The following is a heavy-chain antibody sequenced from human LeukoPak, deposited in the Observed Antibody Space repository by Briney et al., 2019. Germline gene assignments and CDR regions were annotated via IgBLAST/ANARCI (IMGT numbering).Heavy chain of an antibody. D-gene: IGHD6-19*01. J-gene: IGHJ4*02. V-gene: IGHV1-18*01. CDR3: ARDSAPSSVWSKYCFDY. CDR2: ISAYNGYT. CDR1: GYTFTTYG. Sequence: GASVTVSCMASGYTFTTYGINWVRQAPGQGLEWMGWISAYNGYTNYAQKLQGRVTMTTDTSTSTAYMELRSLRSDDTAVYYCARDSAPSSVWSKYCFDYWGQGTLVTVSS.